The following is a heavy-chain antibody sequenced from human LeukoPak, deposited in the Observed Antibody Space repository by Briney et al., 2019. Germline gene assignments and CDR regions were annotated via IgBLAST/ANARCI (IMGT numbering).Heavy chain of an antibody. Sequence: SQTLSLTCAISGDSVSSNSVTWNWIRQSPSRGLEWLGRTYYRSTWYNDYAVSVRGRITVNPDTSKNQFSLHLNSVTPEDTAVYYCARRLTQYDCFDPWGQGILVTVST. J-gene: IGHJ5*02. D-gene: IGHD2-2*01. CDR2: TYYRSTWYN. CDR1: GDSVSSNSVT. V-gene: IGHV6-1*01. CDR3: ARRLTQYDCFDP.